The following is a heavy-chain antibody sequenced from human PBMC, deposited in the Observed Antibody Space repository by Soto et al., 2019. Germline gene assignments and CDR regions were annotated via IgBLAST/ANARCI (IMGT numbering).Heavy chain of an antibody. D-gene: IGHD3-10*01. J-gene: IGHJ4*02. V-gene: IGHV4-4*07. CDR2: VYSSGAT. Sequence: PAETLSLTCGVSGVSINSYCWSWIRQPAGKGLEWIGRVYSSGATDYNPSLNGRATMSVETSKNPFSLKLSSVTAADTAVYYCARDIGSFAYGEGYWGQGIQVTVSS. CDR1: GVSINSYC. CDR3: ARDIGSFAYGEGY.